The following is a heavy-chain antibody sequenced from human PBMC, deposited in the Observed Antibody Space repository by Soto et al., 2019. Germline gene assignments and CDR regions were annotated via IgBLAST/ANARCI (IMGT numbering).Heavy chain of an antibody. J-gene: IGHJ5*02. V-gene: IGHV1-18*04. D-gene: IGHD3-9*01. CDR3: AREGRFDSLTGYYMAHYNWFDP. Sequence: ASVKVSCKASGYTFTSYGISWVRQAPGQGPEWMGWISAYNGNTNSAQKLQGRVTMTTDPSTSTAYMELRSLRSDETAVYYCAREGRFDSLTGYYMAHYNWFDPWAQGTLVTVSS. CDR1: GYTFTSYG. CDR2: ISAYNGNT.